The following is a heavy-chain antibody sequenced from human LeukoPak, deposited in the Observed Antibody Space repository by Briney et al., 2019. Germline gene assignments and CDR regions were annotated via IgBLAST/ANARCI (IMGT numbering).Heavy chain of an antibody. CDR3: ARDKLGLGELSLYDE. D-gene: IGHD3-16*02. Sequence: ASVKVSCKASGYTLTGHSMHWVRRAPGQGLEWMGWMNPNSGGTKYTRKFQGRVTMTRDTSISTACMELSRLTSDDTAMYYCARDKLGLGELSLYDEWGQGTQVTVSS. CDR1: GYTLTGHS. V-gene: IGHV1-2*02. J-gene: IGHJ4*02. CDR2: MNPNSGGT.